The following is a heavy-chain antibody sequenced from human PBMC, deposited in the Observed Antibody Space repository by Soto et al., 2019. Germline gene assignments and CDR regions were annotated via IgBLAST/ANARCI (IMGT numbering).Heavy chain of an antibody. D-gene: IGHD1-26*01. V-gene: IGHV4-59*08. J-gene: IGHJ4*02. CDR1: DGSISSYY. CDR3: AGDIRSGSYRFDD. CDR2: IYDSGST. Sequence: PSETLSLTCTVSDGSISSYYWSWLRQPPGKGLEWIGYIYDSGSTLYNPSLKSRVTISVDRPNNQFSLKLRSVTAADTAIYYCAGDIRSGSYRFDDWGQGTLVTVSS.